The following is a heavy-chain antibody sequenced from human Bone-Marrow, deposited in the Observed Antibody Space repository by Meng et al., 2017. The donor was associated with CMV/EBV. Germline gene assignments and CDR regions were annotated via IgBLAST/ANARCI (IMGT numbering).Heavy chain of an antibody. CDR1: GYTFTGYT. V-gene: IGHV1-2*02. Sequence: ASVKVSCKASGYTFTGYTMHWVRQAPGQGLEWMGRINPIRGGTNYAQKFQGRVTMTRDTSTSTAYMELSRLRSEDTAVYFCARDRIAFRSTGKFDYYYYGMDVWGQGTTVTVSS. J-gene: IGHJ6*02. CDR2: INPIRGGT. CDR3: ARDRIAFRSTGKFDYYYYGMDV. D-gene: IGHD3-3*02.